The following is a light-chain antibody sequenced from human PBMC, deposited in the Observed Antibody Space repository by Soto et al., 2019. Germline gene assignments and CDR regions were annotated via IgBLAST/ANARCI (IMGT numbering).Light chain of an antibody. CDR2: LNSDGSH. Sequence: QLVLTQSPSASASLGASVKLTCTLSSGHSSYAIAWHQQQPEKGPRYLMKLNSDGSHSKGDGIPDRFSGSSSGAERYPTISTLQSEDEAYYYSQTWGTGLVVFAGGTKLTVL. J-gene: IGLJ2*01. CDR3: QTWGTGLVV. CDR1: SGHSSYA. V-gene: IGLV4-69*01.